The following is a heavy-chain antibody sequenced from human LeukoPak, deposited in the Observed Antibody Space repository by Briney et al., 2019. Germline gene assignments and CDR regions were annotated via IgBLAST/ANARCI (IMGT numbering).Heavy chain of an antibody. CDR3: STALDN. J-gene: IGHJ4*02. CDR2: IKEDGSEK. D-gene: IGHD2-15*01. Sequence: GGSLRLSCAASGFTFSSYWMDWVRQAPGKGLEWVANIKEDGSEKHYVDSVKGRFTISRDNADNSLYLQMDSLRAEDTAVYYCSTALDNWGQGTLVTVSS. V-gene: IGHV3-7*01. CDR1: GFTFSSYW.